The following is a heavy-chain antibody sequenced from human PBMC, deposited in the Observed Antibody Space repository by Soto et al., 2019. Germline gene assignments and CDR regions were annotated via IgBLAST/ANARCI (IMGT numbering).Heavy chain of an antibody. Sequence: GGSLRLSCAASGFTFNRYVMHWVRQAPGRGLEWVSAISGSGGSTYYADSVKGRFTISRDNSKNTLYLQMNSLRAEDTAVYYCAKEAFSSGWPTNYYFDYWGQGTLVTVSS. CDR2: ISGSGGST. CDR1: GFTFNRYV. J-gene: IGHJ4*02. CDR3: AKEAFSSGWPTNYYFDY. D-gene: IGHD6-19*01. V-gene: IGHV3-23*01.